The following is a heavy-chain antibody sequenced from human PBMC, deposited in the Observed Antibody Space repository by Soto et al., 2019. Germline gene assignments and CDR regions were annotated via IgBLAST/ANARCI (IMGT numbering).Heavy chain of an antibody. CDR3: ARHGGSYSYFDC. Sequence: QLQLQESGPGLVKPSETLSLTCTVSGGSISSSSYYWGWIRQPPGKGLEWIGSIYYSGSTYYNPSLKSRVTISVDTSKTQFSRKLSSVTAADTAVYYCARHGGSYSYFDCWGQGTLVTVSS. CDR1: GGSISSSSYY. J-gene: IGHJ4*02. CDR2: IYYSGST. V-gene: IGHV4-39*01. D-gene: IGHD1-26*01.